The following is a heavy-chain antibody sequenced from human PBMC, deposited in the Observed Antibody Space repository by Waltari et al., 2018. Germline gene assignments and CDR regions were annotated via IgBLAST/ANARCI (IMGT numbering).Heavy chain of an antibody. CDR3: ARAGDIAAAGPLQH. V-gene: IGHV1-46*01. Sequence: QVQLVQSGAEVKKPGAPVKVPCKASGYTLTRYYMHWVRQAPGQGLEWMGIINPSGGSTSYAQKFQGRVTMTRDTSTSTVYMELSSLRSEDTAVYYCARAGDIAAAGPLQHWGQGTLVTVSS. CDR1: GYTLTRYY. CDR2: INPSGGST. J-gene: IGHJ1*01. D-gene: IGHD6-13*01.